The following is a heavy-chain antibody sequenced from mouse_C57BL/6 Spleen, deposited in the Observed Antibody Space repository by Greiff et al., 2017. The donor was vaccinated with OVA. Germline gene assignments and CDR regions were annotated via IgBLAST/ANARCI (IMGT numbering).Heavy chain of an antibody. CDR2: ISGGGGNT. V-gene: IGHV5-9*01. D-gene: IGHD2-3*01. CDR3: ARHDGYPAWFAY. Sequence: EVKLMESGGGLVKPGGSLKLSCAASGFTFSSYTMSWVRQTPEKRLEWVATISGGGGNTYYPDSVKGRFTISRDNAKNTLYLQMSSLRSEDTALYYCARHDGYPAWFAYWGQGTLVTVSA. J-gene: IGHJ3*01. CDR1: GFTFSSYT.